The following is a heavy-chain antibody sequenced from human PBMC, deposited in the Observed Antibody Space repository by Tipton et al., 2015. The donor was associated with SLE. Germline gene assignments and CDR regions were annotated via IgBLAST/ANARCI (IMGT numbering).Heavy chain of an antibody. J-gene: IGHJ6*03. Sequence: QLVQSGAEVKKPGSSVRVSCKTSGGTFTNYAFNWVRQAPGQGLEWVGKIVPLFGTTDYAPNFQGRVTFTADKSTKTAYMEVSSRTSADSAVYYCSAASSPRDYYMDVWGKGTAVSVSS. D-gene: IGHD2-2*01. CDR3: SAASSPRDYYMDV. CDR2: IVPLFGTT. CDR1: GGTFTNYA. V-gene: IGHV1-69*06.